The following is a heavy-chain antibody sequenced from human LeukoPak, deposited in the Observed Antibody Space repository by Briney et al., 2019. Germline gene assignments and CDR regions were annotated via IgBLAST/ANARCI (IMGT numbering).Heavy chain of an antibody. CDR1: GGTFSSYA. V-gene: IGHV1-69*01. CDR2: IIPIFGTA. D-gene: IGHD3-22*01. Sequence: ASVKVSCKASGGTFSSYAISWVRQAPGQGLEWMGGIIPIFGTASYARKFQGRVTITADESTSTAYMELSSLRSEDTAVYYCARYSLGYYDSSGYYNFDYWGQGTLVTVSS. CDR3: ARYSLGYYDSSGYYNFDY. J-gene: IGHJ4*02.